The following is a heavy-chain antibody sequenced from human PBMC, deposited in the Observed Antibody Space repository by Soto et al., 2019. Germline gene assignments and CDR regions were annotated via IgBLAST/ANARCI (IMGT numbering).Heavy chain of an antibody. J-gene: IGHJ6*02. Sequence: PGGSLRLSCAASGFTFSSYWMHWVRQAPGKGLVWVSRINSDGSSTSYADSVKGRFTISRDNAKNTLYLQMNSLRAEDTAVYYCARDFLEWLYPNYYYYGMDVWGQGTTVTVSS. CDR2: INSDGSST. CDR3: ARDFLEWLYPNYYYYGMDV. V-gene: IGHV3-74*01. CDR1: GFTFSSYW. D-gene: IGHD3-3*01.